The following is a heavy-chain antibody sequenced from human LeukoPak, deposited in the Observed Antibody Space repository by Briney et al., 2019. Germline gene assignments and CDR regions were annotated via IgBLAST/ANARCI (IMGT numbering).Heavy chain of an antibody. CDR3: AKLEYYYYYYMDV. Sequence: GGSLRLSCAASGFTFSSYWMSWVRQAPGKGLEWVSTISGSISGSTTNTYYTDSVQGRFTISRDNLKNTLYLQMNSLRAEDTAVYYCAKLEYYYYYYMDVWGKGTTVTVSS. CDR2: ISGSISGSTTNT. CDR1: GFTFSSYW. J-gene: IGHJ6*03. D-gene: IGHD2/OR15-2a*01. V-gene: IGHV3-23*01.